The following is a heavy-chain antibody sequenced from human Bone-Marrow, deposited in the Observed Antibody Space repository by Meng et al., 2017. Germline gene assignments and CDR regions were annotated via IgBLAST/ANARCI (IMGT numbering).Heavy chain of an antibody. V-gene: IGHV4-59*01. CDR3: ARGHRDPYYFDY. CDR1: GFTFSNAW. Sequence: ESLKISCAASGFTFSNAWMSWIRQPPGKGLEWIGYIYYSGSTNYNPSLKSRVTISVDTSKNQFSLKLSSVTAADTAVYYCARGHRDPYYFDYWGQGTLVTVSS. CDR2: IYYSGST. D-gene: IGHD3-10*01. J-gene: IGHJ4*02.